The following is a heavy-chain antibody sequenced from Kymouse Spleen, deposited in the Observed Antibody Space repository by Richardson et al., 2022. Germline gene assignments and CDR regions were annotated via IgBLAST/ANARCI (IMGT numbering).Heavy chain of an antibody. D-gene: IGHD1-20*01,IGHD1-7*01. J-gene: IGHJ6*02. V-gene: IGHV3-15*01. Sequence: EVQLVESGGGLVKPGGSLRLSCAASGFTFSNAWMSWVRQAPGKGLEWVGRIKSKTDGGTTDYAAPVKGRFTISRDDSKNTLYLQMNSLKTEDTAVYYCTTGVTGTSYYYYGMDVWGQGTTVTVSS. CDR2: IKSKTDGGTT. CDR3: TTGVTGTSYYYYGMDV. CDR1: GFTFSNAW.